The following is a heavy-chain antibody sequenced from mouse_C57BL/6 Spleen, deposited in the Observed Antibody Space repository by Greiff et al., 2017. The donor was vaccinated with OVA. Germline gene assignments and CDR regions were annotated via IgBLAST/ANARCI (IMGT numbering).Heavy chain of an antibody. Sequence: QVQLKESGAELVRPGTSVKVSCKASGYAFTNYLIEWVKQRPGQGLEWIGVINPGSGGTNYNEKFKGKATLTADKSSSTAYMQLSSLTSEDSAVYFCARWGSSAFFDYWGQGTTLTVSS. CDR3: ARWGSSAFFDY. CDR1: GYAFTNYL. D-gene: IGHD6-1*01. CDR2: INPGSGGT. J-gene: IGHJ2*01. V-gene: IGHV1-54*01.